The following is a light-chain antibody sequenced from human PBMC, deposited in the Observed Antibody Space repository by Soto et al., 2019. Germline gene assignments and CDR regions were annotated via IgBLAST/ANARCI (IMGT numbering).Light chain of an antibody. CDR3: QQYGSSPLMYT. V-gene: IGKV3-20*01. CDR2: GAS. Sequence: EIVLTQSPGTLSLSPGERATLSCRASQSVSGSYLAWYQQKPGQAPRLLIYGASSRATGIPDRFSGSGSGPDFTLTISRLEPEDFAVYYCQQYGSSPLMYTFGQGTKLEIK. CDR1: QSVSGSY. J-gene: IGKJ2*01.